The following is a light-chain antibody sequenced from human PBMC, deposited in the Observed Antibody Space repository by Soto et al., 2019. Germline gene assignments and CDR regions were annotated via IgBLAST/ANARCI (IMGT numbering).Light chain of an antibody. CDR3: QQYNTYST. J-gene: IGKJ5*01. CDR2: DAS. CDR1: QSVNITF. Sequence: EIVLTQSPVTLSFSPGGRSTLSCMASQSVNITFLAWYQQKPGQAPRLLIYDASSRATGVPDRFSGSGSGTDFTLTISSLQPDDFATYYCQQYNTYSTFGQGTRLEIK. V-gene: IGKV3D-20*02.